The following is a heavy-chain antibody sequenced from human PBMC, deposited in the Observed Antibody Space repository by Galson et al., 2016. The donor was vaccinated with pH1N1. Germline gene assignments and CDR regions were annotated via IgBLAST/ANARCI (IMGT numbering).Heavy chain of an antibody. D-gene: IGHD5-18*01. J-gene: IGHJ4*02. CDR1: GFTFDDYA. CDR2: ISWNSGSI. CDR3: AKDSGFHYGPLDY. V-gene: IGHV3-9*01. Sequence: SLRLSCAASGFTFDDYAMHWVRQAPGKGLEWVSGISWNSGSIGYADSVKGRFTISRDNAKNSLYLQMNSLRAEDTALYYCAKDSGFHYGPLDYWGQGTLVTVSS.